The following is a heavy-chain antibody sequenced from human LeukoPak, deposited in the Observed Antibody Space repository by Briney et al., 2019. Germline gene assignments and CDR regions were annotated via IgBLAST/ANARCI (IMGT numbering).Heavy chain of an antibody. Sequence: PGGSLRLSCAASGFTFSTYSMSWVRVAPGKGLEWVSTVSPSGGDTYYVDSVEGRFTISRDNSRNTLYLQMNSLRAEDTAVYYCAKEGRLHQKDYWGQGTLVTVCS. CDR2: VSPSGGDT. CDR1: GFTFSTYS. J-gene: IGHJ4*02. V-gene: IGHV3-23*01. D-gene: IGHD2-21*02. CDR3: AKEGRLHQKDY.